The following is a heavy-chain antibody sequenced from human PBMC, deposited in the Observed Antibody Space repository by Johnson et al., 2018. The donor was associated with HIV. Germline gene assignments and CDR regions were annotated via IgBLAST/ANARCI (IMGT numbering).Heavy chain of an antibody. CDR3: TTASRGGWI. J-gene: IGHJ3*02. V-gene: IGHV3-23*04. CDR2: ISGSGGST. Sequence: VQLVESGGGLVQPGGSLRLSCAASGFTFSSYAMSWVRQAPGKGLEWVSAISGSGGSTYYADSVKGRFTISRDNSKNPLYLQMNSLKTEDTAVYYCTTASRGGWIWGQGTMVTVSS. CDR1: GFTFSSYA. D-gene: IGHD6-19*01.